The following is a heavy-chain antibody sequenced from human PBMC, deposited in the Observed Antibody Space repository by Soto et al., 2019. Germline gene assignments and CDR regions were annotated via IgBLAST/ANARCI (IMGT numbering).Heavy chain of an antibody. D-gene: IGHD6-6*01. CDR3: ASEPAARNWFDL. J-gene: IGHJ5*02. CDR2: ISSSSSTI. CDR1: GFTFSSYS. V-gene: IGHV3-48*02. Sequence: EVQLVESGGGLVQPGGSLRLSCAASGFTFSSYSMNWVRQAPGKGLEWVSYISSSSSTIYYADSVKGRFTISRDNAKNSRYLQMNGLRDADTAVYYCASEPAARNWFDLWCQGTLVTVSA.